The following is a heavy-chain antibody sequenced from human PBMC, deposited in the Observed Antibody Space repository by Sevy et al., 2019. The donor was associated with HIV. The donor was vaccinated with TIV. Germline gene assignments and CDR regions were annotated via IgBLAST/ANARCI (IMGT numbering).Heavy chain of an antibody. CDR1: GGSIRGGDYY. Sequence: SETLSLTCAVSGGSIRGGDYYWSWIRQRPGKGLEWMGYIYNRGNVHCSPSLKSRLLISVDTSKKQFSLELRSVTAADTAIYYCATGRGGYTDGNFYYYYGMDVWGHGTTVTVSS. CDR3: ATGRGGYTDGNFYYYYGMDV. J-gene: IGHJ6*02. D-gene: IGHD5-18*01. CDR2: IYNRGNV. V-gene: IGHV4-31*11.